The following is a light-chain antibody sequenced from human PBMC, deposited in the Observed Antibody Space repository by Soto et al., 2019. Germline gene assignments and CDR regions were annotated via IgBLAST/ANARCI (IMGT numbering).Light chain of an antibody. CDR3: ISYTVSRSYV. V-gene: IGLV2-14*01. CDR2: SVS. CDR1: SSDIGTYDH. Sequence: QSVLTQPASVSGSPGQSITSSCSGTSSDIGTYDHVAWFQQFPGKTPKPVIYSVSDRPSGVSYRFSGSKSGNTASLTISGLQADDEADYYCISYTVSRSYVFGTGTKVTVL. J-gene: IGLJ1*01.